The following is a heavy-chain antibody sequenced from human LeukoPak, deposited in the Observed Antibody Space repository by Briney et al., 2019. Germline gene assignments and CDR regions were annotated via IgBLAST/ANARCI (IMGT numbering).Heavy chain of an antibody. CDR3: ARDSA. Sequence: PGGSLRLSCAASGFTFSSYAMRWVRQAPGKGLEWVAVISYDGSNKYYADSVKGRFTISRDNSKNTLYLQMNSLRAEDTAVYYCARDSAWGQGTMVTVSS. J-gene: IGHJ3*01. V-gene: IGHV3-30-3*01. CDR2: ISYDGSNK. CDR1: GFTFSSYA.